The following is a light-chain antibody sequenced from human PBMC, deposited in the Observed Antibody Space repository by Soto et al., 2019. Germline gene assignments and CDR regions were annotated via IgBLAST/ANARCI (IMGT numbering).Light chain of an antibody. J-gene: IGLJ2*01. Sequence: QSVLTQSPSASASLGASVKLTCTLSSGHSSYAIAWHQQQPEKGPRYLMKLNSDGSHSKGDGIPDRFSGSSSGAERYLTSSSLQSEDEADYYCQTWGTDIVVFGEGTKLTVL. CDR2: LNSDGSH. CDR3: QTWGTDIVV. V-gene: IGLV4-69*01. CDR1: SGHSSYA.